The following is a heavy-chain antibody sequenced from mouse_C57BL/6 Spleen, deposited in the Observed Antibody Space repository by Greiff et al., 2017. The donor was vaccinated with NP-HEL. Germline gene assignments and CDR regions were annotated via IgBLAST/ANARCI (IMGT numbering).Heavy chain of an antibody. J-gene: IGHJ1*03. CDR2: FYPGSGSI. V-gene: IGHV1-62-2*01. CDR1: GYTFTEYT. Sequence: PLPQSGAELVKPGASVKLSCKASGYTFTEYTIHWVKQRPGQGLEWIGWFYPGSGSIKYNEYFKDKATLTVDKSSSKVYIDLSRLTSAVSAVYFCARHKEGYYYGSSRPYGYFDVWGTGTTVTVSS. D-gene: IGHD1-1*01. CDR3: ARHKEGYYYGSSRPYGYFDV.